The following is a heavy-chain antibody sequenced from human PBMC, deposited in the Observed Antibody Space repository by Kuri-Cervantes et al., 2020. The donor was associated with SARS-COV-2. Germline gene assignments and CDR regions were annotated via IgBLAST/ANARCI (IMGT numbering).Heavy chain of an antibody. V-gene: IGHV3-33*06. CDR2: IWYDGNNK. CDR3: GKDRGVGPTTIDY. CDR1: GFKFDNYR. J-gene: IGHJ4*02. Sequence: GESLKISCAASGFKFDNYRIHWVRQAPGKGLEWVALIWYDGNNKYYTDSVNGRFTISRDNSQNTVYLQMDRLTVQDTAVYYCGKDRGVGPTTIDYWGQGTLVTVSS. D-gene: IGHD3-10*01.